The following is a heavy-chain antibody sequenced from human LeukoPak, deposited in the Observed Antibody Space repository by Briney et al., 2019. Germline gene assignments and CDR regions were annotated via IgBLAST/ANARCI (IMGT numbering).Heavy chain of an antibody. CDR2: IYYSGST. Sequence: SETLSLTCTVSGGSISSYYWSWIRQPPGKGLEWIGYIYYSGSTNYNPSLKSRVTISVDTSKNQFSLKLSSVTAADTAVYYCARGKRWLQARDNWFDPWGQGTLVTVSS. CDR1: GGSISSYY. D-gene: IGHD5-24*01. CDR3: ARGKRWLQARDNWFDP. V-gene: IGHV4-59*01. J-gene: IGHJ5*02.